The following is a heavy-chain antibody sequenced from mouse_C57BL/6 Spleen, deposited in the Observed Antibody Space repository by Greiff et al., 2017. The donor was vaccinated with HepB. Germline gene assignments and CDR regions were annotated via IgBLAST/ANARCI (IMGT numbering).Heavy chain of an antibody. V-gene: IGHV1-82*01. CDR2: IYPGDGDT. Sequence: LEESGPELVKPGASVKISCKASGYAFSSSWMNWVKQRPGKGLEWIGRIYPGDGDTNYNGKFKGKATLTADKSSSTAYMQLSSLTSEDSAVYFCARSGTTVVEAATFAYWGQGTLVTVSA. J-gene: IGHJ3*01. CDR1: GYAFSSSW. D-gene: IGHD1-1*01. CDR3: ARSGTTVVEAATFAY.